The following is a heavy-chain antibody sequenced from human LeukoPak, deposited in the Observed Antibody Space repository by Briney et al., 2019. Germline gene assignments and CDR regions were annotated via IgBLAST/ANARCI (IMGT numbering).Heavy chain of an antibody. Sequence: ASVKGSCKTSGGTFSSSAITWVRQAPGHGLEWMGRIIPVLNITTYAQKFQGSVTITADTSTRTVYMELSSLRSEETAVYYCARDQGLTAPPPYGLDVWGQGTTVIVSS. D-gene: IGHD5-18*01. V-gene: IGHV1-69*04. CDR1: GGTFSSSA. J-gene: IGHJ6*02. CDR3: ARDQGLTAPPPYGLDV. CDR2: IIPVLNIT.